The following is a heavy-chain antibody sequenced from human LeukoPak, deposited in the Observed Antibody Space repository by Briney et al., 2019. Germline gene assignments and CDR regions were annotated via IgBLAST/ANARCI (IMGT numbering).Heavy chain of an antibody. CDR1: GFTVSSKY. J-gene: IGHJ4*02. D-gene: IGHD2-2*01. CDR3: AKVLSSTSCDEFDY. CDR2: ISGSGGST. Sequence: PGGSLRLSCAASGFTVSSKYMSWVRQVPGKGLEWVSAISGSGGSTYYADSVKGRFTISRDNSKNTLYLQMNSLRAEDTAVYYCAKVLSSTSCDEFDYWGQGTLVTVSS. V-gene: IGHV3-23*01.